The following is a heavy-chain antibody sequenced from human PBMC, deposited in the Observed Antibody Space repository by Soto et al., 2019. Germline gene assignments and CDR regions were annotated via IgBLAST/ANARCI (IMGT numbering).Heavy chain of an antibody. D-gene: IGHD6-19*01. CDR3: AKDIEQSLAPFDS. CDR1: GFTFSTYA. J-gene: IGHJ4*02. Sequence: GGSLRLSCEASGFTFSTYAMSWVRRAPGRGLEWVSGISGSGGSTYYADSVKGRFTISRDNSKNTVYLQMNSLRVDDTAVYYCAKDIEQSLAPFDSWGQGTQVTVSS. V-gene: IGHV3-23*01. CDR2: ISGSGGST.